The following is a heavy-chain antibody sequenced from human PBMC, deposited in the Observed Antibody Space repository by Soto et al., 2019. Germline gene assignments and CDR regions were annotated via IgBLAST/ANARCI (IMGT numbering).Heavy chain of an antibody. Sequence: QVQLVQSGAEVKKPGSSVKVSCKASGGTFSSYTISWVRQARGQGLEWMGRIIPILGIANYAQKFQGRVTITADKSTSTAYMELSSLRSEDTAVYYCARDPQLEWLGYWGQGTLVTVSS. J-gene: IGHJ4*02. CDR1: GGTFSSYT. D-gene: IGHD1-1*01. V-gene: IGHV1-69*08. CDR3: ARDPQLEWLGY. CDR2: IIPILGIA.